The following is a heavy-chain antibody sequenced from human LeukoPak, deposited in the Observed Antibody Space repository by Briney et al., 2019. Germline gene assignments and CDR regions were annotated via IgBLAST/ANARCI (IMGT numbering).Heavy chain of an antibody. V-gene: IGHV1-8*03. CDR2: MNPNSGNT. Sequence: GASVKVSCKASGYTFTSYDINWVRRATGQGLEWMGWMNPNSGNTGYAQKFQGRVTITRNTSISTAYMELSSLRSEDTAVYYCARGVGIAVAGNWFDPWGQGTLVTVSS. D-gene: IGHD6-19*01. J-gene: IGHJ5*02. CDR3: ARGVGIAVAGNWFDP. CDR1: GYTFTSYD.